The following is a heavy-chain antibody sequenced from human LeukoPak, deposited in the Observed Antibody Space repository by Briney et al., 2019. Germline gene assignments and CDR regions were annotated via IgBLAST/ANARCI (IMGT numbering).Heavy chain of an antibody. CDR1: GFTFDDSG. V-gene: IGHV3-20*04. D-gene: IGHD1-26*01. CDR3: AKEGGSSYPFDY. J-gene: IGHJ4*02. Sequence: PGGSLRLSCAASGFTFDDSGISWVRQAPGGGLWWGSAINWNGGSIGYADSVKGRFTISRDNSKNTLYLQMNSLRAEDTAVYYCAKEGGSSYPFDYWGQGTLVTVSS. CDR2: INWNGGSI.